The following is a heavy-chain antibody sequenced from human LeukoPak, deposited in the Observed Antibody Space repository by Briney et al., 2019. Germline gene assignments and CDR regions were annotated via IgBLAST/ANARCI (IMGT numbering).Heavy chain of an antibody. CDR2: IYPGDSDT. Sequence: GESLKISCKGSGYSFTSYWIGWVRQMPGKGLEWMGIIYPGDSDTRYSPSFQGQVTISADKSISTAYLQSSSLKASDTAMYYCARRTKSGYYQYYFDYWGQGTLVTVSS. CDR3: ARRTKSGYYQYYFDY. D-gene: IGHD3-22*01. CDR1: GYSFTSYW. V-gene: IGHV5-51*01. J-gene: IGHJ4*02.